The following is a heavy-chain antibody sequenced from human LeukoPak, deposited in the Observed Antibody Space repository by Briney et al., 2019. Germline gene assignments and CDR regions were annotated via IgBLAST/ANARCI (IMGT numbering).Heavy chain of an antibody. CDR2: ISSSGGST. CDR3: AKVGSGYYDHLDF. V-gene: IGHV3-23*01. J-gene: IGHJ4*02. D-gene: IGHD3-22*01. Sequence: GGSLRLSCAASGFVFRSYAMSWVRQAPGKGLEWVSGISSSGGSTYHADSVRGRFTISRDNSKNTQYLQMNSLRVEDTAVYYRAKVGSGYYDHLDFWGQGILVTVSS. CDR1: GFVFRSYA.